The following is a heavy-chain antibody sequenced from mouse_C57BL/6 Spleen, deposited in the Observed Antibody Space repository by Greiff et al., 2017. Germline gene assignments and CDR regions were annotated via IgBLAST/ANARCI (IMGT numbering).Heavy chain of an antibody. V-gene: IGHV1-52*01. CDR1: GYTFTSYW. D-gene: IGHD1-1*01. J-gene: IGHJ3*01. CDR3: ARISPHDYYGSSYENAWFAY. CDR2: IDPSDSET. Sequence: QVQLKQPGAELVRPGSSVKLSCKASGYTFTSYWMHWVKQRPIQGLEWIGNIDPSDSETHYNQKFKDKATLTVDKSSSTAYMQLSSLTSEDSAVYYCARISPHDYYGSSYENAWFAYWGQGTLVTVSA.